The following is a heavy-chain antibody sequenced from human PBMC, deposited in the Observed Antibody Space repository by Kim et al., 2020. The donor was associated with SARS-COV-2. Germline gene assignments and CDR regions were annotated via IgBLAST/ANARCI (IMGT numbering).Heavy chain of an antibody. CDR2: ISGGGQST. Sequence: GGSLRLSCAASGFTFSNYAMTWVRQAPGKGLEWVSVISGGGQSTHYADSVKGRFTISRDNSKNTLYLQMYSLRAEDTAVYYCARAVYFGGDCLDWFDPWGQGTLVTVSS. CDR1: GFTFSNYA. V-gene: IGHV3-23*01. CDR3: ARAVYFGGDCLDWFDP. J-gene: IGHJ5*02. D-gene: IGHD2-21*02.